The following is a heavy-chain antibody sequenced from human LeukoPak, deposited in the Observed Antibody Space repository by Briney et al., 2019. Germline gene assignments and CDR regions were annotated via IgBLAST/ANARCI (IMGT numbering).Heavy chain of an antibody. CDR2: VYNSGST. Sequence: PSETLSLICTVSGGFMSSYDWNWIRQPPGKGLEWIGYVYNSGSTNYNPSLKSRVSMFVDTSKNQFSLRLSSVTAADTAVYYCARSNVGAARHYHYGMDVWGQGTTVTVSS. CDR1: GGFMSSYD. V-gene: IGHV4-59*01. J-gene: IGHJ6*02. D-gene: IGHD3-10*01. CDR3: ARSNVGAARHYHYGMDV.